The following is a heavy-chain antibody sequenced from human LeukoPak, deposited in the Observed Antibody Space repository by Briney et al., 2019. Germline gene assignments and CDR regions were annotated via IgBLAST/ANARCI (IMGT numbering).Heavy chain of an antibody. Sequence: ASVKVSCKASGYTFTGYYMRWVRQAPGQGLEWMGWINPNSGGTNYAQRFQGRVTMTRDTSISTAYMELSRLRSDDTAVYYCARAASTGYYYMDVWGKGTTVTVSS. J-gene: IGHJ6*03. CDR3: ARAASTGYYYMDV. V-gene: IGHV1-2*02. CDR1: GYTFTGYY. CDR2: INPNSGGT. D-gene: IGHD2-2*01.